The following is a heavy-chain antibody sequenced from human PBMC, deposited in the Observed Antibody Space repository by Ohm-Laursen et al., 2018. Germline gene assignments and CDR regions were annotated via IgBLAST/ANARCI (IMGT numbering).Heavy chain of an antibody. D-gene: IGHD3-22*01. CDR3: ARDNDYYDSSGPGYYFDY. CDR1: GFTFSSYS. Sequence: SLRLSCAASGFTFSSYSMNWVRQAPGKGLEWVANIKQDGSEKYYVDSVKGRFTISRDNAKNSLYLQMNSLRAEDTAVYYCARDNDYYDSSGPGYYFDYWGQGTLVTVSS. CDR2: IKQDGSEK. V-gene: IGHV3-7*01. J-gene: IGHJ4*02.